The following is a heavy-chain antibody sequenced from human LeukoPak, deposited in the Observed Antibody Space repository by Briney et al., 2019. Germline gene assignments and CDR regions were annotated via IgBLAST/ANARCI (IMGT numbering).Heavy chain of an antibody. J-gene: IGHJ4*02. CDR2: ISRSSNTI. CDR3: ARSSSTGWTGFDY. CDR1: GFTFSSYS. V-gene: IGHV3-48*02. Sequence: GGSLRLSCAASGFTFSSYSVNWVRQAPGKGLEWISYISRSSNTIYYADSVKGRFTISRDNANNSLFLQMNSLRDEDTAVYYCARSSSTGWTGFDYWGQGTLVTVSS. D-gene: IGHD6-19*01.